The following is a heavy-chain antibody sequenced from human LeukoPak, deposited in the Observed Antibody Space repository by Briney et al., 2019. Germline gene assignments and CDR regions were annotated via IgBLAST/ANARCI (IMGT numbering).Heavy chain of an antibody. Sequence: PSETLSLTCAVYGGSFSGYYWSWIRQPPGKGLEWIGEINHSGSTNYNPSLKSRVTISVDTSKNQFSLKLSSVTAADTAVYYCARHKISSSWYFEWRPRGWWFDPWGQGTLVTVSS. CDR1: GGSFSGYY. V-gene: IGHV4-34*01. J-gene: IGHJ5*02. CDR3: ARHKISSSWYFEWRPRGWWFDP. CDR2: INHSGST. D-gene: IGHD6-13*01.